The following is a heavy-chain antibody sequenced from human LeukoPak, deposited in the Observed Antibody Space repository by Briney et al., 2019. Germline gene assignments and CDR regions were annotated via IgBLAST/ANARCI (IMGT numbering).Heavy chain of an antibody. CDR3: ARVVPLAAGYYYYYMDV. J-gene: IGHJ6*03. CDR1: GGSFSGYY. D-gene: IGHD3-10*01. V-gene: IGHV4-34*01. Sequence: KPSETLSLTCAVYGGSFSGYYWSWIRQPPGKGLEWIGEINHSGSTYYNPSLKSRVTISVDTSKNQFSLKLSSVTAADTAVYYCARVVPLAAGYYYYYMDVWGKGTTVTVSS. CDR2: INHSGST.